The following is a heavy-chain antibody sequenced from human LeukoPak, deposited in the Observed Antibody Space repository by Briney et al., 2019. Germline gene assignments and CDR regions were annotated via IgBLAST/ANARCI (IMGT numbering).Heavy chain of an antibody. CDR1: GFTFSSYS. D-gene: IGHD3-10*01. CDR2: ISSSSSYI. V-gene: IGHV3-21*01. Sequence: GGSLRLSCAASGFTFSSYSMNWVRQAPGKGLEWVSSISSSSSYIYYADSVKGRFTISRDNSKNTLYLQMNSLSPEDTAVYYCASMVRGVVDVWGKGTTVTISS. J-gene: IGHJ6*04. CDR3: ASMVRGVVDV.